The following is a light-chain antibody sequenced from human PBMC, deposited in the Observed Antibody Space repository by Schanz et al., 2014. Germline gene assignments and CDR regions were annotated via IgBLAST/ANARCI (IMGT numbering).Light chain of an antibody. CDR3: QQYNNWPPWT. CDR1: QSVSTN. CDR2: HAS. J-gene: IGKJ1*01. Sequence: EVVMTQSPATLSVSPGERATLSCRTSQSVSTNLAWYQQKPGQAPRLLIYHASTRATGIPARISGSGSGTEFTLTISSLQSEDFAVYYCQQYNNWPPWTFGQGTKVEIK. V-gene: IGKV3-15*01.